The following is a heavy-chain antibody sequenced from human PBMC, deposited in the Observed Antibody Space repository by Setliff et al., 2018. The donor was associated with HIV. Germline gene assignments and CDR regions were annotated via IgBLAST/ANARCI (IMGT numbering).Heavy chain of an antibody. CDR3: ARFGYSHDYSFDM. D-gene: IGHD5-18*01. CDR1: GFTISTYE. Sequence: PGGSLRLSCAASGFTISTYEMNWVRQAPGKGLEWVSYISAASTTTYYTDSVKGRFSISRDNAKNSLYLQMNSLRAEDTAMYYCARFGYSHDYSFDMWGKGTMVTVSS. CDR2: ISAASTTT. V-gene: IGHV3-48*03. J-gene: IGHJ3*02.